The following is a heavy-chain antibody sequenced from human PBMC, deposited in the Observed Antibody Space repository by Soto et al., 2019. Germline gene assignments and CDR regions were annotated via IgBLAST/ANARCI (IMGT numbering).Heavy chain of an antibody. Sequence: GGSLRLSCAASGFSFSSYGMEWVRLAPGKGLEWVAATTYDGGIKHYVDSVKGRFTISRDKAKNSLYLQMNSLRPEDTAFYYCIVETSPGGAGNWGQGTLVTVSS. J-gene: IGHJ4*02. CDR1: GFSFSSYG. V-gene: IGHV3-30*03. D-gene: IGHD2-15*01. CDR3: IVETSPGGAGN. CDR2: TTYDGGIK.